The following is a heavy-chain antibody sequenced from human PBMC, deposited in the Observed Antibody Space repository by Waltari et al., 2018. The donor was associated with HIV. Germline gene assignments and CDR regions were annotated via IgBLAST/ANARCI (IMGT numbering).Heavy chain of an antibody. Sequence: QVQLVQSGAEVKKPGASVKVSCKASGYTCTSYDNNWVRQATGQGLEWMGWMNPNSGNTGYAQKFQGRVTMTRNTSISTAYMELSGLRSEDTAVYYCARRYDSGTNIAGYWGQGTLVTVSS. CDR3: ARRYDSGTNIAGY. CDR1: GYTCTSYD. V-gene: IGHV1-8*01. J-gene: IGHJ4*02. D-gene: IGHD3-10*01. CDR2: MNPNSGNT.